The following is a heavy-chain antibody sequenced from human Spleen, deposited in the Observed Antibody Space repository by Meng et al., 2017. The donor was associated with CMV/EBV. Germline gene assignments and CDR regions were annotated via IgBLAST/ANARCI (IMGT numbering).Heavy chain of an antibody. CDR1: GFTVSGNY. J-gene: IGHJ6*02. CDR3: AREDYYTLTGFYRTRYYSGMDV. Sequence: GESLKISCAASGFTVSGNYMSWVRQAPGKGLEWVSVIYSGGSTYYADSVKGRFTISRDNSKNTLYLQMNSLRVEDTAVYYCAREDYYTLTGFYRTRYYSGMDVWGQGTTVTVSS. D-gene: IGHD3-9*01. CDR2: IYSGGST. V-gene: IGHV3-66*02.